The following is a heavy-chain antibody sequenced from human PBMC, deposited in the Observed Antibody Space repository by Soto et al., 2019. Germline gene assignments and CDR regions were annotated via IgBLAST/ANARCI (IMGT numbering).Heavy chain of an antibody. CDR3: ARDRYSSSSAVGDY. Sequence: QVQLVESGGGVVQPGRSLRLSCAASGFTFSSYAMHWVRQAPGKGLEWVAVISYDGSNKYYADSVKGRFTISRDNSKNTRYLQMNSLRAGDTAVYYCARDRYSSSSAVGDYWGQGTLVTVSS. J-gene: IGHJ4*02. CDR2: ISYDGSNK. D-gene: IGHD6-6*01. V-gene: IGHV3-30-3*01. CDR1: GFTFSSYA.